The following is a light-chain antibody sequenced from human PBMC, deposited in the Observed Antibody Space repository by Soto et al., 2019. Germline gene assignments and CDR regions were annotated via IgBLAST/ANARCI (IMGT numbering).Light chain of an antibody. CDR3: QQRSNWPPIT. CDR1: QSVKTF. Sequence: EIVLTQSPSTLSLSPGERATLSCRASQSVKTFLVWYQQRPGQAPRLLIYDASPRAAGIPARFSGSGFGTDFTLTISSLEPEDAAVYYCQQRSNWPPITFGQGTRLEIK. J-gene: IGKJ5*01. CDR2: DAS. V-gene: IGKV3-11*01.